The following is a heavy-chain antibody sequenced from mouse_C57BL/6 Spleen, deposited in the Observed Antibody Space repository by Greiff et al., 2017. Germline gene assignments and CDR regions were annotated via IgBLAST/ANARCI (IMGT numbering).Heavy chain of an antibody. CDR3: ARAATTEDAMDY. J-gene: IGHJ4*01. Sequence: VQVVESGAELVRPGTSVKMSCKASGYTFTNYWIGWAKQRPGHGLEWIGDIYPGGGYTNYNEKFKGKATLTADKSSSTAYMQFSSLTSEDSAIYYCARAATTEDAMDYWGQGTSVTVSS. CDR2: IYPGGGYT. V-gene: IGHV1-63*01. CDR1: GYTFTNYW. D-gene: IGHD1-1*01.